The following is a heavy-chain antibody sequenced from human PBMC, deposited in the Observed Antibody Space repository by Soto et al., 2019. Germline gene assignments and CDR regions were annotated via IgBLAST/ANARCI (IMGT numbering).Heavy chain of an antibody. CDR3: ATPSTAYCTNGVCYSNWFDP. D-gene: IGHD2-8*01. CDR1: GYTLTELS. CDR2: FDPEDGET. V-gene: IGHV1-24*01. J-gene: IGHJ5*02. Sequence: ASVKVSCKVSGYTLTELSMHWVRQAPGKGLGWMGGFDPEDGETIYAQKFQGRVTMTEDTSTDTAYMELSSLRSEDTAVYYCATPSTAYCTNGVCYSNWFDPWGQGTLVTVSS.